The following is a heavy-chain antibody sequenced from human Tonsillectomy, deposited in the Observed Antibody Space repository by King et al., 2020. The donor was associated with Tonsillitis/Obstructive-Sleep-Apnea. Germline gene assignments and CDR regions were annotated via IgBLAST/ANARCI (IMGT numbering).Heavy chain of an antibody. V-gene: IGHV3-11*05. CDR2: ISSSSSYT. J-gene: IGHJ4*02. CDR3: AREGYQYCSGGYCSYYFDY. Sequence: VQLVESGGGLVKPGGSLRLSCAASGFTFSDYYMSWIRQTPGKGLEWVSYISSSSSYTKYADSVNGRFTISRDNAKNSLYLQMNSLRAEDTAVYYCAREGYQYCSGGYCSYYFDYWGQGTLVTVSS. CDR1: GFTFSDYY. D-gene: IGHD2-15*01.